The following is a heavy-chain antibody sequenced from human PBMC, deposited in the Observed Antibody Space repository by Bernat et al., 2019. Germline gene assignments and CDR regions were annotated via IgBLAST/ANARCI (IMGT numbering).Heavy chain of an antibody. CDR1: GFTFSNHW. CDR2: IKQDGTEK. CDR3: ARCSYSRLDLDY. D-gene: IGHD1-26*01. J-gene: IGHJ4*02. Sequence: EVQLVESGGGLVQPGGSLRLSCAASGFTFSNHWMSWVRQAPGKGLEWVANIKQDGTEKYYVDSVKGRCTISRDNAKNSLYLQMNSLGAEDTAVYYCARCSYSRLDLDYWGQGTLVTVSS. V-gene: IGHV3-7*03.